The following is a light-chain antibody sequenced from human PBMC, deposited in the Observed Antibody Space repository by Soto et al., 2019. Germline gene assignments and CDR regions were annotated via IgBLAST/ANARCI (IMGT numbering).Light chain of an antibody. CDR1: QNIRSS. CDR3: QQYDIWPPYT. CDR2: DAS. V-gene: IGKV3-15*01. J-gene: IGKJ2*01. Sequence: VGMTHSPASLSASPGERVTLSCRASQNIRSSLAWYQQRPGQAPRLLIYDASTRATGIPPRFSGGGSGTEFTVTISSLQSEDFAIYYCQQYDIWPPYTFGQGTKVDIK.